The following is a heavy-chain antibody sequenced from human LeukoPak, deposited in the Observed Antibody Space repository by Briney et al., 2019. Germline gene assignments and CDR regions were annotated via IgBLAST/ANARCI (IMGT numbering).Heavy chain of an antibody. D-gene: IGHD3-22*01. CDR2: IYYSGST. CDR1: GGSISSGGYY. J-gene: IGHJ4*02. Sequence: PSQTLSLTCTVSGGSISSGGYYWSWIRQHPGKGLEWIGYIYYSGSTYYNPSLKSRVTISVDTSKNQFSLKLSSVTAADTAVYYCARITTIVEAPGYFDYWGQGTLVTVSS. V-gene: IGHV4-31*03. CDR3: ARITTIVEAPGYFDY.